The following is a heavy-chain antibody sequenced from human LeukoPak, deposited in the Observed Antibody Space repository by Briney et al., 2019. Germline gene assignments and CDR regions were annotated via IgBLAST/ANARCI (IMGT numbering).Heavy chain of an antibody. CDR3: ARDPYPFWSGSFYYYMDV. CDR2: INPNSGGT. V-gene: IGHV1-2*02. CDR1: GYTFTSYG. J-gene: IGHJ6*03. D-gene: IGHD3-3*01. Sequence: GASVKVSCKASGYTFTSYGISWVRQAPGQGLEWMGWINPNSGGTDYAQKFQGRVTMTRDTSISTAYMELSRLRSDDTAVYYCARDPYPFWSGSFYYYMDVWGKGTTVTVSS.